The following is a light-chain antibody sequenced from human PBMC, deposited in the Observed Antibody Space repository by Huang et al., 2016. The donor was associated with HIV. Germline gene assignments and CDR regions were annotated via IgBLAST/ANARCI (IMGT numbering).Light chain of an antibody. J-gene: IGKJ2*01. V-gene: IGKV3D-15*01. CDR3: QQYDIWPSFT. Sequence: EIVMTQSPATLSVSPGERATLSCRASQSVSSNLACYQQKPGQAPRLLIYGASTRATGIPARFSGSGSGTAFTLTISSLQSEDFALYYCQQYDIWPSFTFGQGTKVEGK. CDR2: GAS. CDR1: QSVSSN.